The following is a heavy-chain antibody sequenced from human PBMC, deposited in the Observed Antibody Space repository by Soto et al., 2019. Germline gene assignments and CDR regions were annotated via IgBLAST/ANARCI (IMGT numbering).Heavy chain of an antibody. V-gene: IGHV3-23*01. CDR3: AKTALWFGELMAEYDY. D-gene: IGHD3-10*01. CDR1: GCTFSSYA. CDR2: ISGSGGST. J-gene: IGHJ4*02. Sequence: GGSLRLSCAASGCTFSSYAMSWVRQAPGKGLEWVSAISGSGGSTYYADSVKGRFTISRDNSKNTLYLQMNSLRAEDTAVYYCAKTALWFGELMAEYDYWGQGTLVTVSS.